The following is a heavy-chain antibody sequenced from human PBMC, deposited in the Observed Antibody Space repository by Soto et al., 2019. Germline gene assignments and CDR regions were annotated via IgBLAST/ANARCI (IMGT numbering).Heavy chain of an antibody. J-gene: IGHJ1*01. CDR2: ISGSGGST. CDR3: AKCSGGWYQLLDSGAEYFQH. V-gene: IGHV3-23*01. CDR1: GFTFSSYA. Sequence: GGSLRLSCAASGFTFSSYAMSWVRQAPEKGLEWVSAISGSGGSTYYADSVKGRFTISRDNSKNTLYLQMNSLRAEDTAVYYCAKCSGGWYQLLDSGAEYFQHWGQGTLVTVSS. D-gene: IGHD2-2*01.